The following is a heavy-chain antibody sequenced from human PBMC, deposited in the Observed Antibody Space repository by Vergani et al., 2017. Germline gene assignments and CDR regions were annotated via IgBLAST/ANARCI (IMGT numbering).Heavy chain of an antibody. CDR3: ARHLAYGGGDCYPYYYGMDV. CDR1: GGSISSSSYY. Sequence: QLQLQESGPGLVKPSETLSLTCTVSGGSISSSSYYWGWIRQPPGKGLEWIGSIYSSGSTYYNPSLKSRVTISVDTSKNQFSLKLSSVTAADTAVYYCARHLAYGGGDCYPYYYGMDVWGQXP. V-gene: IGHV4-39*01. CDR2: IYSSGST. J-gene: IGHJ6*01. D-gene: IGHD2-21*02.